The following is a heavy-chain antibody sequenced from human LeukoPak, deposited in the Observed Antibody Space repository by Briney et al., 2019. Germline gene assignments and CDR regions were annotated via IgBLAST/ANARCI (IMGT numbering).Heavy chain of an antibody. J-gene: IGHJ3*02. CDR3: ARHGFGGRAFDI. V-gene: IGHV4-59*08. Sequence: PSETLSLTCTVSGGSISSYYWSWIRQPPGKGLEWIGYIYYSGSTNYNPSLKSRVTISVDTSKNQFSLNLSSVTAADTAVYYCARHGFGGRAFDIWGQGTMVTVSS. D-gene: IGHD1-26*01. CDR1: GGSISSYY. CDR2: IYYSGST.